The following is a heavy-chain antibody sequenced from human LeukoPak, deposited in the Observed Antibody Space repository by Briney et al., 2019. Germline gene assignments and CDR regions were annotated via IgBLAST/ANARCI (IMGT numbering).Heavy chain of an antibody. CDR2: VYHSGST. V-gene: IGHV4-38-2*02. J-gene: IGHJ4*02. Sequence: SETLSLTCTVSGYSISSGYYWGWVRQPPGKGLEWIGTVYHSGSTYYNPSLRSRVTISVETSKNQFSLKLSSVTAADTAVYYCARGSGYYYVDFDYWGQGTLVTVSS. CDR3: ARGSGYYYVDFDY. CDR1: GYSISSGYY. D-gene: IGHD3-22*01.